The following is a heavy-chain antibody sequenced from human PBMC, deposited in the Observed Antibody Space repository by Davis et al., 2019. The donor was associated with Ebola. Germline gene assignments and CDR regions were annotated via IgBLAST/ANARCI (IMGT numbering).Heavy chain of an antibody. Sequence: ASVKVSCKASGYTFTSYAMHWVRQAPGQRLEWMGWNNAGNGNTKYSQNFQGRVTITRDTSASTAYMELSSLRSEDTAVYYCARDRGNYYGSGSYYFFYYYYGMDVWGQGTTVTVSS. D-gene: IGHD3-10*01. CDR2: NNAGNGNT. J-gene: IGHJ6*02. CDR1: GYTFTSYA. CDR3: ARDRGNYYGSGSYYFFYYYYGMDV. V-gene: IGHV1-3*01.